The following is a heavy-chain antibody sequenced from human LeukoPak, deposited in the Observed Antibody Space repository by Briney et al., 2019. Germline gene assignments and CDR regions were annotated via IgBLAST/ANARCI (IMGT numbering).Heavy chain of an antibody. CDR3: ARDGDYGDYLDY. CDR2: ISSSSSYI. Sequence: GGSLRLSCAASGFTFSSYSMNWVRQAPGKGLEWVSSISSSSSYIYYADSVKGRFTISRDNAKNSLYLQMNSLRAEDTAVYYCARDGDYGDYLDYWGQGTLVTVPS. CDR1: GFTFSSYS. D-gene: IGHD4-17*01. V-gene: IGHV3-21*01. J-gene: IGHJ4*02.